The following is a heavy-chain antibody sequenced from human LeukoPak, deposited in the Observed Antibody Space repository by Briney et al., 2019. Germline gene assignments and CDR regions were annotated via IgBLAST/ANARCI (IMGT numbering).Heavy chain of an antibody. CDR1: GFTFSSYE. CDR3: ARDRRGSGSYYSVDVFDS. Sequence: GGSLRLSCAASGFTFSSYEMNWVRQAPGEGLEWVSYISSSGSTIYYADSVKGRFTISRDNAKNSLYLQMNSLRAEDTAVYYCARDRRGSGSYYSVDVFDSWGQGTMVTVSS. V-gene: IGHV3-48*03. J-gene: IGHJ3*02. D-gene: IGHD3-10*01. CDR2: ISSSGSTI.